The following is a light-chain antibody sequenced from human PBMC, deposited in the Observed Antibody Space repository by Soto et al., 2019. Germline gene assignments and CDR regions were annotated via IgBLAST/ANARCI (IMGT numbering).Light chain of an antibody. Sequence: DIQMTQSPSSLSASVGDRVTITCRASQDISTWLAWYQQKPGKAPKLLIYLASTLQNGVPSKFSGSGSGTDFTLTINRLQPEDFAAYYCQQTNIFPVTFGQGTKLEMK. J-gene: IGKJ5*01. CDR3: QQTNIFPVT. CDR1: QDISTW. CDR2: LAS. V-gene: IGKV1D-12*01.